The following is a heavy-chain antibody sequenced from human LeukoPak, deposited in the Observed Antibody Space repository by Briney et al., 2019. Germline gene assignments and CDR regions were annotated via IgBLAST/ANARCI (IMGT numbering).Heavy chain of an antibody. Sequence: SETLSLTCTVSGGSISSYYWSWIRQPPGKGLEWIGYIYYSGSTNYNPSLKSRVTISVDTSKNQFSLKLSSVTAADTAVYYCASKGYGSGSSAPSLYYYMDVWGKGTTVTVSS. CDR1: GGSISSYY. CDR3: ASKGYGSGSSAPSLYYYMDV. D-gene: IGHD3-10*01. CDR2: IYYSGST. J-gene: IGHJ6*03. V-gene: IGHV4-59*01.